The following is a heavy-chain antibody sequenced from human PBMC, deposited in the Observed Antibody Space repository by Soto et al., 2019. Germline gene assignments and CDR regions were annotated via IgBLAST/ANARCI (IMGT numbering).Heavy chain of an antibody. D-gene: IGHD3-22*01. J-gene: IGHJ4*02. CDR3: AGGISMIVEVQRDAPDKYYFDS. Sequence: SETLSLTCAVYGGSFSGHYWTWIRQPPGKGLEWIGEINHIGSTNSNPSLKSRVTLSVDTSKNQFSLKLNSVTAADTAVYYCAGGISMIVEVQRDAPDKYYFDSWGQGTLVPVSS. V-gene: IGHV4-34*01. CDR2: INHIGST. CDR1: GGSFSGHY.